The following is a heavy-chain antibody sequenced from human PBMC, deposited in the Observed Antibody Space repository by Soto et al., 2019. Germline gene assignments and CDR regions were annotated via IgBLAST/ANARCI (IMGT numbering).Heavy chain of an antibody. CDR3: ARASSWELLDYYYYYGMDV. V-gene: IGHV1-69*13. CDR2: IIPIFGTA. J-gene: IGHJ6*02. CDR1: GGTFSSYA. D-gene: IGHD1-26*01. Sequence: ASVKVSCKASGGTFSSYAISWVRQAPGQGLEWMGGIIPIFGTANYAQKFQGRVTITADESTSTAYMELSSLRSEDTAVYYCARASSWELLDYYYYYGMDVWGQGTTVTVS.